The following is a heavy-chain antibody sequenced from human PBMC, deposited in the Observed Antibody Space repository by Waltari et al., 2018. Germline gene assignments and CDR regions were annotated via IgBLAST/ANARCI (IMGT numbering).Heavy chain of an antibody. CDR3: IRPFEMGID. D-gene: IGHD7-27*01. J-gene: IGHJ4*02. Sequence: EVQLVESGGALVQPGGSLELSFAASEPILSDYAIHWVRQASGKGLEWVGRIRSRFKDDETAYAESAQGRFTISRDDSKNTAYLEMNSLKTDDTAVYYCIRPFEMGIDWGQGTQVTVSS. V-gene: IGHV3-73*01. CDR1: EPILSDYA. CDR2: IRSRFKDDET.